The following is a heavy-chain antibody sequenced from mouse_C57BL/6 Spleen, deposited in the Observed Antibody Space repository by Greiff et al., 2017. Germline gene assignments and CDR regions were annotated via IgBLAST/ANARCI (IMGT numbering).Heavy chain of an antibody. CDR3: ACNGAGGGYYGLAY. J-gene: IGHJ3*01. V-gene: IGHV5-4*01. D-gene: IGHD2-3*01. Sequence: EVHLVESGGGLVKPGGSLKLSCAASGFTFSSYAMSWVRQTPEKRLEWVATISGGGGYTYYPDNVKGRFTISRDNAKNRLYLQMSILKSEDTAMYNCACNGAGGGYYGLAYWGQGTLVTVSA. CDR1: GFTFSSYA. CDR2: ISGGGGYT.